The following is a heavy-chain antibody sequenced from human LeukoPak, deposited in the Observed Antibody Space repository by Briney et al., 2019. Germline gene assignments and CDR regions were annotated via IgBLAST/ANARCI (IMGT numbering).Heavy chain of an antibody. Sequence: GGSLRLSCAASGFTFSSYAMSWVRQAPGKGLEWVSAISGSGGSTYYADSVKGRFTISRDNSKNTLYLQMNSLRAEDTAVYYCTTADSTYYDSSGYYSPPNYWGQGTLVTVSS. CDR1: GFTFSSYA. D-gene: IGHD3-22*01. CDR2: ISGSGGST. CDR3: TTADSTYYDSSGYYSPPNY. V-gene: IGHV3-23*01. J-gene: IGHJ4*02.